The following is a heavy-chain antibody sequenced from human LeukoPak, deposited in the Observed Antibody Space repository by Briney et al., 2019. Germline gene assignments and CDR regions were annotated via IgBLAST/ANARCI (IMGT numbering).Heavy chain of an antibody. D-gene: IGHD2-21*02. J-gene: IGHJ3*02. Sequence: GGSLRLSCAASGFTFSSYGMHWVRQAPGKGLEWVAFIRYDGSNKYYADSVKGRFTISRDNTRNTLHLQLGSLRVEDTAIYYCARGGGDHAFDIWGQGTMVTVSS. CDR3: ARGGGDHAFDI. CDR2: IRYDGSNK. V-gene: IGHV3-30*02. CDR1: GFTFSSYG.